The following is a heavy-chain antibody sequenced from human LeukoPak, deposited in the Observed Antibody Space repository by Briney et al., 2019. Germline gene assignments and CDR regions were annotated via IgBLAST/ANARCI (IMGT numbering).Heavy chain of an antibody. V-gene: IGHV3-33*08. CDR2: IWYDGSNK. J-gene: IGHJ4*02. CDR3: AREEPGIAAAGLDY. D-gene: IGHD6-13*01. CDR1: GFTFSSYW. Sequence: GGSLRLSCAASGFTFSSYWMSWVRQAPGKGLEWVAVIWYDGSNKYYADSVKGRFTISRDNSKNTLYLQMNSLRAEDTAVYYCAREEPGIAAAGLDYWGQGTLVTVSS.